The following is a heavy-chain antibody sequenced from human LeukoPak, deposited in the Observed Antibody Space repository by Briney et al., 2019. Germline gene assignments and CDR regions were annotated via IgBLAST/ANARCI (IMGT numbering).Heavy chain of an antibody. J-gene: IGHJ4*02. CDR3: ARRGVIAVAVAAGDY. CDR2: IYYSGST. CDR1: GGSISSSSYY. V-gene: IGHV4-39*01. D-gene: IGHD6-19*01. Sequence: SETLSLTCTVSGGSISSSSYYWGWIRQPPGKGLEWIGSIYYSGSTYYNPSLKSRVTISVDTSKNQFSLKLSSVTAADTAVYYCARRGVIAVAVAAGDYWGQGTLVTVSS.